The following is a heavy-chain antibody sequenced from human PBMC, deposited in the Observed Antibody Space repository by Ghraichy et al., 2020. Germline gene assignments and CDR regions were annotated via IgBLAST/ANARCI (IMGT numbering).Heavy chain of an antibody. CDR3: AKVRGGAAAGHVDF. Sequence: GGSLRLSCAASGFTFSNSAMTWVRQVPGKGLEWVSSISGPGGSTYYSRSVKGRFTISRDNSKNTLYLQMNSLGGDDTALYYCAKVRGGAAAGHVDFWGQGTLVTVSS. CDR1: GFTFSNSA. D-gene: IGHD6-13*01. J-gene: IGHJ4*02. CDR2: ISGPGGST. V-gene: IGHV3-23*01.